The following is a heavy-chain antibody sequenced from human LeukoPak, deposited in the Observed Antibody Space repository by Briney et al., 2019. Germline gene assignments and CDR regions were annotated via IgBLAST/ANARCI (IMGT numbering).Heavy chain of an antibody. CDR1: GYTFTGYY. CDR3: ATAMVRGVISGD. D-gene: IGHD3-10*01. Sequence: ASVTVSCTASGYTFTGYYMHWVRQAPGQGLEWMGRINPNSGDINYAQKFQGRVTMTRDTSISTAYMELSRLRSDDTAVYYCATAMVRGVISGDWGQGTLVTVSS. V-gene: IGHV1-2*06. CDR2: INPNSGDI. J-gene: IGHJ4*02.